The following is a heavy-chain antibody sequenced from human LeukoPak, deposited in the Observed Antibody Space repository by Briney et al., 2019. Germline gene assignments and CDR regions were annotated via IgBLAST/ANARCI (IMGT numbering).Heavy chain of an antibody. Sequence: SETLSLTCTVSGGSISSYYWSWIRQPPGKGLEWIGYIYYSGSTNYNPSLKSRVTISVDTSKNQVSLKLSSVTAADTAVYYCAGHVSAAAGGRWGQGTLVTVSS. J-gene: IGHJ4*02. V-gene: IGHV4-59*12. CDR3: AGHVSAAAGGR. CDR1: GGSISSYY. D-gene: IGHD6-13*01. CDR2: IYYSGST.